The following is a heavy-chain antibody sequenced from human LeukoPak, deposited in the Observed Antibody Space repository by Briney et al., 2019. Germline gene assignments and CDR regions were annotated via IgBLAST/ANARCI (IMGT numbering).Heavy chain of an antibody. D-gene: IGHD6-13*01. J-gene: IGHJ4*02. Sequence: GRSLRLSCAASGLTFSTYAMHWVRQAPGRGLEWVAVVSGDGDGKYYVDSVKGRFTISRDNSRNTLYLQMNSLRPDDTAGYYCAKDGPFSIAAAATYSQIDYWGQGTLVTVSS. CDR1: GLTFSTYA. V-gene: IGHV3-30*18. CDR2: VSGDGDGK. CDR3: AKDGPFSIAAAATYSQIDY.